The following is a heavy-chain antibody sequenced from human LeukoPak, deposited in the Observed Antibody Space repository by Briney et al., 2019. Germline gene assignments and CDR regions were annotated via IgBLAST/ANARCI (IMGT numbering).Heavy chain of an antibody. J-gene: IGHJ5*02. CDR2: INPNSGNT. V-gene: IGHV1-8*02. Sequence: GASVKVSCKASGYTFTGYYMHWARQAPGQGLEWMGWINPNSGNTGYAQKFQGRVTMTRNTSISTAYMELSSQRSEDTAVYYCARGLPGYYDYVWGSYRYNWFDPWGQGTLVTVSS. CDR1: GYTFTGYY. CDR3: ARGLPGYYDYVWGSYRYNWFDP. D-gene: IGHD3-16*02.